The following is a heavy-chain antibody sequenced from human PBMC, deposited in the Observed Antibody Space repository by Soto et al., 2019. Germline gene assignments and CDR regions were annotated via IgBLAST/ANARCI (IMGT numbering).Heavy chain of an antibody. CDR2: IYSSGNI. CDR3: AKDDGSAAGD. J-gene: IGHJ4*02. V-gene: IGHV4-4*07. CDR1: GGSISGFY. D-gene: IGHD6-25*01. Sequence: QVQLQESGPGLVKPSETLSLTCTVSGGSISGFYWRWFRQPAGRGLEWIGRIYSSGNISYNPSLKSRVTMSIDTSKNQFSLRLNSVTAADTAVYYCAKDDGSAAGDWGQGTQVTVSS.